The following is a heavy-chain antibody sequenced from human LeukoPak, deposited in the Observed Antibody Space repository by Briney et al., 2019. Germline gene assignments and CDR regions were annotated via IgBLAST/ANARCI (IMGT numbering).Heavy chain of an antibody. CDR3: ARDVRVKLLWFGELLYPDY. D-gene: IGHD3-10*01. CDR2: IIPIFGTA. J-gene: IGHJ4*02. Sequence: SVKVSCKASGGTFSSYAISWVRQAPGQGLEWMGGIIPIFGTANYAQKLQGRVTMTTDTSTSTAYMELRSLRSDDTAVYYCARDVRVKLLWFGELLYPDYWGQGTLVTVSS. V-gene: IGHV1-69*05. CDR1: GGTFSSYA.